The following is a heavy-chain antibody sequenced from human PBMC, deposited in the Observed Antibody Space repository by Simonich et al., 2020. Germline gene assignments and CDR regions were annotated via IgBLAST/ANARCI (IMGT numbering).Heavy chain of an antibody. CDR1: GFTFSSYW. V-gene: IGHV3-74*01. D-gene: IGHD4-4*01. J-gene: IGHJ3*02. CDR3: ARDYSNYDAFDI. CDR2: MNRDGSST. Sequence: EVQLVESGGGLVQPGGSLRLSCAASGFTFSSYWMHWVRQAPGKGLVWGSRMNRDGSSTTYADSVKGRFTISRDNAKNTLYLQMNSLRAEDTAVYYCARDYSNYDAFDIWGQGTMVTVSS.